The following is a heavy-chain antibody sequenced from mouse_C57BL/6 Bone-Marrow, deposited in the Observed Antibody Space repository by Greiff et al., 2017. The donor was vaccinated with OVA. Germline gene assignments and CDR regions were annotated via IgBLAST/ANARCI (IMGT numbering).Heavy chain of an antibody. Sequence: QVTLKVCGPGILQSSQTLSLTCSFSGFSLSTSGMGVSWIRQPSGKGLEWLAHIYWDDDNRYNPSLKSRLTISKDTSRNQVFLKITSVDTAGTATYYGARSGAVVATPYAMDDWGQGTSVTVSS. CDR1: GFSLSTSGMG. CDR3: ARSGAVVATPYAMDD. D-gene: IGHD1-1*01. CDR2: IYWDDDN. V-gene: IGHV8-12*01. J-gene: IGHJ4*01.